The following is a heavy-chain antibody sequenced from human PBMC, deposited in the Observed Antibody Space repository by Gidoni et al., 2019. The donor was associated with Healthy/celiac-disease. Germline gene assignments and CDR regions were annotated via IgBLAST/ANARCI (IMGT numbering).Heavy chain of an antibody. J-gene: IGHJ4*02. Sequence: VTLKESGPVLVKPTETLTLTSPVSGFSLSNARMGVSWIRQPPGKALEWLAHIFSNDEKSYSTSLKSRLTISKDTSKSQVVLTMTNMDPVDTATYYCARGTIMHPSFDYWGQGTLVTVSS. CDR2: IFSNDEK. D-gene: IGHD3-16*01. CDR3: ARGTIMHPSFDY. V-gene: IGHV2-26*01. CDR1: GFSLSNARMG.